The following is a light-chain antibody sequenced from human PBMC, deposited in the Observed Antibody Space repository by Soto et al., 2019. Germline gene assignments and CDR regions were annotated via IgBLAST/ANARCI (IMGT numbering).Light chain of an antibody. Sequence: EIVMTQSPATLSVSPGERATLSFRASQTVGTNLAWYQQKPGQVPRLLIYGASTRATGIPARFSGSGSGTEFTLTIRSLQSEDFAVYYGQQYNNWPRTFGQGTKVEIK. CDR2: GAS. V-gene: IGKV3-15*01. CDR1: QTVGTN. CDR3: QQYNNWPRT. J-gene: IGKJ1*01.